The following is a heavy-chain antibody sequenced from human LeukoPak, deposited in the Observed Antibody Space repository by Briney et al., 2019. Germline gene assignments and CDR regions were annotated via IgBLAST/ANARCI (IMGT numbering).Heavy chain of an antibody. D-gene: IGHD1-26*01. V-gene: IGHV4-38-2*02. CDR2: IYHSGST. CDR3: ARARSGSYYALDY. CDR1: GYSISSGYY. J-gene: IGHJ4*02. Sequence: SETLSLTCTVSGYSISSGYYWGWIRQPPGKGLEWIGSIYHSGSTYYNPSLKSRVTISVDKSKNQFSLKLSSVTAADTAVYYCARARSGSYYALDYWGQGTLVTVSS.